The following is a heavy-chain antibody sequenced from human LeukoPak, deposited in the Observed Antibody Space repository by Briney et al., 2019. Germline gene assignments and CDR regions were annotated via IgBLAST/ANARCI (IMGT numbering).Heavy chain of an antibody. Sequence: GGSLRLSCAASGFTFSSYGMHWVRQAPGKGLEWVAFIRYDGSNKYYGDSVKGRFTISRDNSKNTLYLQINSLRGEDAAVYYCARQVGPDYWGQGTLVTVSS. CDR1: GFTFSSYG. V-gene: IGHV3-30*02. D-gene: IGHD1-26*01. J-gene: IGHJ4*02. CDR3: ARQVGPDY. CDR2: IRYDGSNK.